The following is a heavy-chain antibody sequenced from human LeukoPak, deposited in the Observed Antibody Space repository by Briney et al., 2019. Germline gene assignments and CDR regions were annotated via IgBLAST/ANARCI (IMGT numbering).Heavy chain of an antibody. CDR3: ARGEDYGDTFDY. CDR1: GCTISSGDYY. Sequence: SQTLSLTCTVSGCTISSGDYYWSWIRQPPGKGLEWIGYIYYSGSTYYNPSLKSRVTISVDTSKNQYSLKLSSVTAADTAVYYCARGEDYGDTFDYWGQGTLVTVSS. CDR2: IYYSGST. V-gene: IGHV4-30-4*01. J-gene: IGHJ4*02. D-gene: IGHD4-17*01.